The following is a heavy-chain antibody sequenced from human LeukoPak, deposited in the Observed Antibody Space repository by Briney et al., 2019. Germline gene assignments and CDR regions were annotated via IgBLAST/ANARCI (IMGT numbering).Heavy chain of an antibody. CDR3: ARDWEQQLVCLDY. D-gene: IGHD6-13*01. CDR2: ISYDGSNK. V-gene: IGHV3-30-3*01. J-gene: IGHJ4*02. Sequence: GGSLRLSCAASGFTFSSYAMHWVRQAPGKGLEWVAVISYDGSNKCYADSVKGRFTISRDNSKNTLYLQMNSLRAEDTAVYYCARDWEQQLVCLDYWGQGTLVTVSS. CDR1: GFTFSSYA.